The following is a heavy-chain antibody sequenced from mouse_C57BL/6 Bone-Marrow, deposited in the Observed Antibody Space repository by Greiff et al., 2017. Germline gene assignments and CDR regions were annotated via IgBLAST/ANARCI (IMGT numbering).Heavy chain of an antibody. Sequence: VQLKESGPELVKPGASVKISCKASGYSFTDYNMNWVKQSTGKSLEWIGVITPNYGTTSYNQKFKGKATLTVDQSSSTAYMQLNSLPSEDAAVYYCDRCTTFYAIDYWGQGTSVTVSS. CDR2: ITPNYGTT. V-gene: IGHV1-39*01. D-gene: IGHD1-1*01. J-gene: IGHJ4*01. CDR3: DRCTTFYAIDY. CDR1: GYSFTDYN.